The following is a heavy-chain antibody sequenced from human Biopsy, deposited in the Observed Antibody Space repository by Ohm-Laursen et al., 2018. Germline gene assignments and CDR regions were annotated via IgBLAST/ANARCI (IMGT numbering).Heavy chain of an antibody. V-gene: IGHV4-31*03. CDR1: GVSISVDGYY. D-gene: IGHD1-26*01. CDR2: IHHSGTT. J-gene: IGHJ4*02. Sequence: SETLSLTCTVSGVSISVDGYYWAWIRQLPGKGLDWIGYIHHSGTTYYNPSLKSRLTMSVDTSKNEFSLRLRSVTAADTAVYFCATFRASWDTTQGGDYWGQGTLVTVSS. CDR3: ATFRASWDTTQGGDY.